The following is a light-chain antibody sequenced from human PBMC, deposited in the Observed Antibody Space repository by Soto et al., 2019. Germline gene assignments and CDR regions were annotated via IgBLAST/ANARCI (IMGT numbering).Light chain of an antibody. V-gene: IGKV3-11*01. CDR1: QSVSSY. CDR2: DAS. Sequence: IVLPQSPATQFLSSGERPTLSCRASQSVSSYLAWYQHTPGQSPRLLIYDASNRATGIPARFSGSGSGTDCTLPVSRLEPEDDALYYGQQRSNSPPTFGGGTKVDIK. J-gene: IGKJ4*01. CDR3: QQRSNSPPT.